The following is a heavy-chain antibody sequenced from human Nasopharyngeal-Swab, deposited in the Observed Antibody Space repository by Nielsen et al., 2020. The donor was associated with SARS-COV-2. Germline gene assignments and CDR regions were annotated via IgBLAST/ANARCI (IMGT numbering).Heavy chain of an antibody. CDR3: TTDYYFDY. J-gene: IGHJ4*02. Sequence: GVLKISCAASGFIFSGSAMHWVRQASGKGLEWVGRIGDKDHNYATTYGAAVKGRFTISRDDSKNTAFLQMDSLKTEDTALYYCTTDYYFDYWGQGTLVTVSS. CDR1: GFIFSGSA. V-gene: IGHV3-73*01. CDR2: IGDKDHNYAT.